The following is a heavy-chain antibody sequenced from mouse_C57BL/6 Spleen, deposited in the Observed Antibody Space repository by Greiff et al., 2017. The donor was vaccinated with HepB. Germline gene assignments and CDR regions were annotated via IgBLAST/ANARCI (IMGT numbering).Heavy chain of an antibody. Sequence: VKLQQSGPELVKPGASVKISCKASGYAFSSSWMNWVKQRPGKGLEWIGRIYPGDGDTNYNGKFKGKATLTADKSSSTAYMQLSSLTSEDSAVYFCARRGYYYGSSYEYYFDYWGQGTTLTVSS. V-gene: IGHV1-82*01. D-gene: IGHD1-1*01. CDR3: ARRGYYYGSSYEYYFDY. J-gene: IGHJ2*01. CDR1: GYAFSSSW. CDR2: IYPGDGDT.